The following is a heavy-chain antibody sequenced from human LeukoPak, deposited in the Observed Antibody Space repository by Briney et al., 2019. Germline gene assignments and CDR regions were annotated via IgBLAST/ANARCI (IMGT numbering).Heavy chain of an antibody. J-gene: IGHJ4*02. CDR3: ARVRSDSSGWYEFDY. CDR2: ISTDGTT. D-gene: IGHD6-19*01. V-gene: IGHV3-53*01. Sequence: GGSLRLSCAASGFTVSTNYMSWVRQVSGEGLEFVSLISTDGTTYYADSVKGRFTISSDNSKNTLFLQMNSLRAEDTAVYYCARVRSDSSGWYEFDYWGQGTPVTVSS. CDR1: GFTVSTNY.